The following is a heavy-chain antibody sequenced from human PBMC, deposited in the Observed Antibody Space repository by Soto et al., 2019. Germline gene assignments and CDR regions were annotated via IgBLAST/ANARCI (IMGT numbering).Heavy chain of an antibody. V-gene: IGHV3-23*01. D-gene: IGHD2-15*01. CDR3: AKRRGAGGHFDY. CDR2: VSSGAGT. J-gene: IGHJ4*02. CDR1: GFTFSTYA. Sequence: EVELLESGGGLVQPEGSLRLSCAASGFTFSTYAMGWVRQAPGKGLEWVSVVSSGAGTHYADSVKGRFTVSRDNSKNTLSLQMNSLRADDTAVYYCAKRRGAGGHFDYWGQGALVTVSS.